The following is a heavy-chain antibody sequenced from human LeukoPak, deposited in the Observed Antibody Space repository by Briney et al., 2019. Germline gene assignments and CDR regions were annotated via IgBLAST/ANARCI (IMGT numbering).Heavy chain of an antibody. CDR1: GFTFSSYW. Sequence: GGSLRLPCAASGFTFSSYWMHWVRQAPGKGLVWLSRNNTDGSSTSYADSVKGRFTISRDNAKNTLYLQMNSLRAEDTAVYYCASIEYYYDNSGYYYPDDYWGQGTLVTVSS. V-gene: IGHV3-74*01. CDR3: ASIEYYYDNSGYYYPDDY. CDR2: NNTDGSST. D-gene: IGHD3-22*01. J-gene: IGHJ4*02.